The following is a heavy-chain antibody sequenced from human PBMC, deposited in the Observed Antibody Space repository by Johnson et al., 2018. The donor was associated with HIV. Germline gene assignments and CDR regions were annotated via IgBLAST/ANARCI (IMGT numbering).Heavy chain of an antibody. CDR1: GFSLSNYW. Sequence: VQLVESGGGLVQTGGSLRLSCAASGFSLSNYWMSWVRQAPGKGLEWVANIKQDGSEKFYVDSVKGRFTISRDNAKNSLYLQMNSLRDEDTAVYYCVTADRGSAWGQGTTVTVSS. CDR2: IKQDGSEK. CDR3: VTADRGSA. V-gene: IGHV3-7*03. J-gene: IGHJ3*01. D-gene: IGHD1-26*01.